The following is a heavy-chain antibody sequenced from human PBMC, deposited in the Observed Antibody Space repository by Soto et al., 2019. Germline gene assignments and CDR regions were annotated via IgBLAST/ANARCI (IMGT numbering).Heavy chain of an antibody. Sequence: GGSLRLSCAASGFTFSSYEMNWVRQAPGKGLEWVSYISSSGSTIYYADSVKGRFTISRDNAKNSLYLQMNSLRAEDTAVYYCARNSGTRNYYYYYYMDVWGKGTTVTVSS. CDR3: ARNSGTRNYYYYYYMDV. J-gene: IGHJ6*03. V-gene: IGHV3-48*03. CDR2: ISSSGSTI. D-gene: IGHD1-7*01. CDR1: GFTFSSYE.